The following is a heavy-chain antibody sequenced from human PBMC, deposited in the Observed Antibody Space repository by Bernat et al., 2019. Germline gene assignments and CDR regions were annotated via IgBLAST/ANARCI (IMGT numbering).Heavy chain of an antibody. D-gene: IGHD5-12*01. CDR2: IYSGGST. CDR1: GFTVSSNY. Sequence: EVQLVESGGGLIQPGGSLRLSRAASGFTVSSNYMSWVRQAPGKGLERVSVIYSGGSTYYQDAVKGRFTISRDNSKNTLYLHMNSLRAEDTAVYYCAREGQRESNCGYPTASLDYGMDVWGQGTTVTVSS. CDR3: AREGQRESNCGYPTASLDYGMDV. V-gene: IGHV3-53*01. J-gene: IGHJ6*02.